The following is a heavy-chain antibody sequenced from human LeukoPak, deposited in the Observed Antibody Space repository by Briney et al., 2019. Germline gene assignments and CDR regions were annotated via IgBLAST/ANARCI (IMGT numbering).Heavy chain of an antibody. V-gene: IGHV3-74*01. CDR2: IASDGNNR. Sequence: GGSLRLSCAASGFTFSSYWMNWVRQVPGKGLVWVSRIASDGNNRDYADSVKGRFTISRDNAKNTLYLQMNSLRVEDTAVYYCARDPSYYDANWFDPWGQGTLVTVSS. D-gene: IGHD3-22*01. J-gene: IGHJ5*02. CDR3: ARDPSYYDANWFDP. CDR1: GFTFSSYW.